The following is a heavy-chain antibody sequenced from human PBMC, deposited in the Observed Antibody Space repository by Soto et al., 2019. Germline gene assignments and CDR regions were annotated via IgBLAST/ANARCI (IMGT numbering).Heavy chain of an antibody. CDR2: IYSGDSA. CDR3: ARGGSGSGDNFDY. D-gene: IGHD3-10*01. CDR1: GFPFSYNY. J-gene: IGHJ4*02. Sequence: EVQLVESGGGLVQPGESLRLSCVASGFPFSYNYISWVRQAPGEGLEWVSVIYSGDSAYYADSVRGRFTISSHSSTDTVYLQMNGLRREDTAIYYCARGGSGSGDNFDYWGQGTLVTVSS. V-gene: IGHV3-53*04.